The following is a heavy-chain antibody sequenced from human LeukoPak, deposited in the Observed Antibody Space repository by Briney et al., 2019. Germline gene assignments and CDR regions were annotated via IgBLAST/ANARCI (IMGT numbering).Heavy chain of an antibody. CDR1: GFTFSSYS. Sequence: GGSLRLSCAASGFTFSSYSMNWVRQAPGKGLEWVSHISGSGGSTYYADSVKGRFTISRDNSKNTLYLQMNSLRAEDTAVYYCAKDLRGYSYEVQVYFDYWGQGTLVTVSS. CDR3: AKDLRGYSYEVQVYFDY. V-gene: IGHV3-23*01. J-gene: IGHJ4*02. CDR2: ISGSGGST. D-gene: IGHD5-18*01.